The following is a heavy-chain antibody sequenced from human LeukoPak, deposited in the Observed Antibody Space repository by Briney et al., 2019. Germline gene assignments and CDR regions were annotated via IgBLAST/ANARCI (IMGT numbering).Heavy chain of an antibody. J-gene: IGHJ4*02. CDR1: GFTFSNYW. V-gene: IGHV3-74*01. Sequence: GGSLRLSCAASGFTFSNYWMHWVRQDPGKGLEWVSSINPCGSTTNYADSVKGRFTISRDDAKNALYLQMNSLRAEDTAVYYCAKDLHYGSADYWGQGTLVTVSS. D-gene: IGHD3-10*01. CDR2: INPCGSTT. CDR3: AKDLHYGSADY.